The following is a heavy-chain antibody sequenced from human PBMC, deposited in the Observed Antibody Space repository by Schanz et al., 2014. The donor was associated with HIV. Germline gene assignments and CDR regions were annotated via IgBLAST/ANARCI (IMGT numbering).Heavy chain of an antibody. Sequence: EVQLLESGGGLVQPGGSLRLSCAASGFTFSSYAMSWVRQAPGKGLEWVSTISGSGDSTYYADSVKGRFTVSRDSSKNTLYLQMNSLRAEDTAVYYCARYVFTRDWYKIGDYWGQGVLVTVSS. V-gene: IGHV3-23*01. D-gene: IGHD1-1*01. J-gene: IGHJ4*02. CDR2: ISGSGDST. CDR1: GFTFSSYA. CDR3: ARYVFTRDWYKIGDY.